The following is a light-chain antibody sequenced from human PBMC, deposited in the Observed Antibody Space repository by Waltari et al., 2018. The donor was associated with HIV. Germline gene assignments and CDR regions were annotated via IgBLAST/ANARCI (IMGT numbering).Light chain of an antibody. CDR1: QSILSSYNNKKS. J-gene: IGKJ2*01. V-gene: IGKV4-1*01. CDR2: WAS. Sequence: IVMTQSPDSLAVSRGERGPISCKASQSILSSYNNKKSLVWYQQKPGQPPKVLIYWASTRESGVPARFSGSGSGTDFTLTISSLQAEDVAVYYCQQYYTTPYTFGQGTKLEIK. CDR3: QQYYTTPYT.